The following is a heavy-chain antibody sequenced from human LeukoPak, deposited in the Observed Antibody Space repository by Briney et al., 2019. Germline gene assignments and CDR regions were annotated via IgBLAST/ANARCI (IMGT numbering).Heavy chain of an antibody. J-gene: IGHJ4*02. D-gene: IGHD5-24*01. CDR3: ARNRDGYNSFDY. V-gene: IGHV4-59*06. CDR2: IYYSGSS. Sequence: PSETLSLTCTVSSGSITRQYWSWIRQHPGKGLEWIGYIYYSGSSYYNPSLRSRVTISVDTSKNHFSLKLSSVTAADTAVYYCARNRDGYNSFDYWGQGTLVTVSS. CDR1: SGSITRQY.